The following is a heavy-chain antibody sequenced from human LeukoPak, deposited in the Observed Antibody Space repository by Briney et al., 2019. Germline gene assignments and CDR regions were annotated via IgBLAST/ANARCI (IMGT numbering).Heavy chain of an antibody. CDR1: GGTFSSYA. CDR2: IIPIFGTA. V-gene: IGHV1-69*05. CDR3: ARDGKYDFWSLGWFDP. Sequence: ASVKVSCKASGGTFSSYAISWVRQAPGQGLEWMGGIIPIFGTANYAQKFQGRVTITTDESTSTAYMELSSLRSEDTAVYYCARDGKYDFWSLGWFDPWGQGTLVTVSS. D-gene: IGHD3-3*01. J-gene: IGHJ5*02.